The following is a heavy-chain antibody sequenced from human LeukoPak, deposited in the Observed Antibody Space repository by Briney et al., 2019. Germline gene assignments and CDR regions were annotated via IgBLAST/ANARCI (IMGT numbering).Heavy chain of an antibody. D-gene: IGHD1-26*01. CDR1: GGSISSYY. Sequence: SETLSLTCTVSGGSISSYYWSWIRQPPGKGLEWIGYIYYSGSTNYNPSLKSRVTISVDTSKNQFSLKLSSVTAADTAVYYCARGEKGGRLTDPGLLGYWGQGTLVTVSS. V-gene: IGHV4-59*12. J-gene: IGHJ4*02. CDR3: ARGEKGGRLTDPGLLGY. CDR2: IYYSGST.